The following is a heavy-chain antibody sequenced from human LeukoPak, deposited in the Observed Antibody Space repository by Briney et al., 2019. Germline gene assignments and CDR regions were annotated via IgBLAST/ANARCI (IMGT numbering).Heavy chain of an antibody. D-gene: IGHD3-10*01. J-gene: IGHJ4*02. CDR1: GGTFSSYA. V-gene: IGHV1-69*06. CDR2: IIPIFGTA. Sequence: ASVKVSCKASGGTFSSYAISWVRQAPGQGLEWMGRIIPIFGTANYAQKFQGRVTITADKSTSTAYMELSSLRSEDTAVYYCAREDTMTVVGEAFDYWGQGTLVTVSS. CDR3: AREDTMTVVGEAFDY.